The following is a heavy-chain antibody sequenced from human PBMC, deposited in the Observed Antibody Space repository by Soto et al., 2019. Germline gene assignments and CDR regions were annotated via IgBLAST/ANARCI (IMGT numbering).Heavy chain of an antibody. CDR2: ISGNGGST. Sequence: EVQLLESGGDLVQPGGSLRLSCAASGFTFSSYAMSWVRQAPGKGLQGVSAISGNGGSTYYTDSVKGRFTISRYNSKNTLDLQMNSLRAEDTAIDYWAKLIGGWQWVGYWGQGTLVTVSS. D-gene: IGHD6-19*01. V-gene: IGHV3-23*01. CDR3: AKLIGGWQWVGY. CDR1: GFTFSSYA. J-gene: IGHJ4*02.